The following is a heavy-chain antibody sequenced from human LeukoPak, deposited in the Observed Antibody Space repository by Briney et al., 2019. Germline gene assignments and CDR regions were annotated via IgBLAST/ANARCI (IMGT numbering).Heavy chain of an antibody. Sequence: PGGSLRLSCAASGFTFSSYGMHWVRQAPGKGLEWVAVISYDGSNKYYANSVKGRFTISRDNSKNTLYLQMNRLRAEDTAVYYCAKDSVAVAGTIDYWGQGTLVTVSS. J-gene: IGHJ4*02. CDR1: GFTFSSYG. CDR3: AKDSVAVAGTIDY. CDR2: ISYDGSNK. D-gene: IGHD6-19*01. V-gene: IGHV3-30*18.